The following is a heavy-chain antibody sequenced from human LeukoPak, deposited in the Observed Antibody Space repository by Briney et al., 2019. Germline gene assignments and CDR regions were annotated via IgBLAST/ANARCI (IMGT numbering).Heavy chain of an antibody. V-gene: IGHV4-61*02. CDR3: AAGPYCGGDCYFSQVDY. D-gene: IGHD2-21*02. CDR2: IYTSGST. CDR1: GGSISSGSYY. Sequence: SQTLSLTCTVSGGSISSGSYYWSWIRQPAGKGLEWIGRIYTSGSTNYNPSLKSRVTISVDTSKNQFSLKLSSVTAADMAVYYYAAGPYCGGDCYFSQVDYWGQGTLVTVSS. J-gene: IGHJ4*02.